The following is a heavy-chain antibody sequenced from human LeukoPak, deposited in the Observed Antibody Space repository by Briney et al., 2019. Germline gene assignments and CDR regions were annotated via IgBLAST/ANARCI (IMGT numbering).Heavy chain of an antibody. V-gene: IGHV1-18*01. J-gene: IGHJ6*03. CDR2: ISAYNGNT. CDR3: ARPYGSGSSYFMDV. Sequence: APVNVSCKASGYTFTSYGISWVRQATGQGLERMGWISAYNGNTNYAQKLQGRITMITDTSTTTAYMELRSLRSDDTAVYYCARPYGSGSSYFMDVWGKGTTVTVSS. D-gene: IGHD3-10*01. CDR1: GYTFTSYG.